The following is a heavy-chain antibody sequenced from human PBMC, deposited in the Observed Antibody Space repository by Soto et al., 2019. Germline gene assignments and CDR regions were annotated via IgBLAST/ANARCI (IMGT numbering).Heavy chain of an antibody. CDR3: ARDPESDYAYYYYYYMDV. V-gene: IGHV3-74*01. CDR1: GFTFSSYW. CDR2: INSDGSST. J-gene: IGHJ6*03. D-gene: IGHD4-17*01. Sequence: GSLRLSCAASGFTFSSYWMHWVRQAPGKGLVWVSRINSDGSSTSYADSVKGRFTISRDNAKNTLYLQMNSLRAEDTAVYYCARDPESDYAYYYYYYMDVWGKGTTVTVSS.